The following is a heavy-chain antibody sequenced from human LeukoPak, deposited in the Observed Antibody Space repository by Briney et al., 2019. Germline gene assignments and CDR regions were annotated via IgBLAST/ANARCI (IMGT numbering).Heavy chain of an antibody. D-gene: IGHD6-19*01. CDR2: ISSSGSTI. V-gene: IGHV3-48*03. CDR3: ARVSSRWTDFHY. Sequence: GGSLRLSCAASGFTFSSYEMNWVRQAPGKGLEWVSYISSSGSTIYYADSVKGRFTISRDNAKTSLYLQMNSLRAEDTAVYYCARVSSRWTDFHYWGQGTLVTVSS. J-gene: IGHJ4*02. CDR1: GFTFSSYE.